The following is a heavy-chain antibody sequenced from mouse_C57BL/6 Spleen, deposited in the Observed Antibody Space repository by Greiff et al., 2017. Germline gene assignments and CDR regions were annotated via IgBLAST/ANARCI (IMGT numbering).Heavy chain of an antibody. J-gene: IGHJ2*01. CDR2: IRYDGSN. CDR3: ARGGYDVGDLDY. D-gene: IGHD2-2*01. CDR1: GYSITSGYY. V-gene: IGHV3-6*01. Sequence: EVQLQESGPGLVKPSQSLSLSCSVTGYSITSGYYWNWIRQFPGSKVEWMAYIRYDGSNNYHPSLKNLIDLTRCTSKNQFCLKLNSVTTVDTATDYYARGGYDVGDLDYWGQGTTLTVSS.